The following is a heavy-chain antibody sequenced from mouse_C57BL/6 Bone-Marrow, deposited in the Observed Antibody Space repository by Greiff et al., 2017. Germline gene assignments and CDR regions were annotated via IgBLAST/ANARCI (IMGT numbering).Heavy chain of an antibody. CDR3: AKLGVSGSSGDWYFDV. J-gene: IGHJ1*03. Sequence: QVQLQQSGPELVKPGASVKLSCKASGYNFTSYDINWVKQRPGQGLEWIGWIYPKDGSTKYHEKFKGKATLTVDTSSSTAYMELHSLTSEDSAVYFGAKLGVSGSSGDWYFDVWGTGTTVTGSS. V-gene: IGHV1-85*01. D-gene: IGHD1-1*01. CDR2: IYPKDGST. CDR1: GYNFTSYD.